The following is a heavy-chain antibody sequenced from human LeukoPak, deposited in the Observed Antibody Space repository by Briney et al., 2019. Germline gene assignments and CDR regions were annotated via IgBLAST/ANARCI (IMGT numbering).Heavy chain of an antibody. D-gene: IGHD3-10*01. V-gene: IGHV3-15*01. Sequence: GGSLRLSCADSGFTFSNAWMSWVRQAPGKGLEWVGRIKSKTDGAATDYAAPVKGRFTISRDDSKNTLYLQMNSLKTEDTAVYYCTTATMIRGVSDYWGQGTLVAVSS. J-gene: IGHJ4*02. CDR3: TTATMIRGVSDY. CDR2: IKSKTDGAAT. CDR1: GFTFSNAW.